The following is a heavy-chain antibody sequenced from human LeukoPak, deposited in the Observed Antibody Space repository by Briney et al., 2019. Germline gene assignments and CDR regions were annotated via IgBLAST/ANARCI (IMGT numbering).Heavy chain of an antibody. Sequence: ASVKVSFKASGYTFTSYGISWVRQAPGQGLEWMGWSSAYNGNTNYAQKLQGRVTMTTDTSTSPAYMELSSLRSDDTAVYYCARDLPGLGELSPDPPFDYWGQGTLVTVSS. CDR1: GYTFTSYG. J-gene: IGHJ4*02. CDR2: SSAYNGNT. V-gene: IGHV1-18*01. D-gene: IGHD3-16*02. CDR3: ARDLPGLGELSPDPPFDY.